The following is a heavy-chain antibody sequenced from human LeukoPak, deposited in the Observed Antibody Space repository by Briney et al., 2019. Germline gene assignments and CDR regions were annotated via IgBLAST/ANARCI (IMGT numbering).Heavy chain of an antibody. Sequence: GASVKVSCKASGYTFTGYYMHWVRQAPGQGLEWMGWINPNSGGTNYAQKFQGRVTMTRDTSITTAYMELSSLRTDDTAVYYCTRRMGSGYDFGYWGRGTLVTVSS. CDR2: INPNSGGT. CDR3: TRRMGSGYDFGY. J-gene: IGHJ4*02. CDR1: GYTFTGYY. D-gene: IGHD5-12*01. V-gene: IGHV1-2*02.